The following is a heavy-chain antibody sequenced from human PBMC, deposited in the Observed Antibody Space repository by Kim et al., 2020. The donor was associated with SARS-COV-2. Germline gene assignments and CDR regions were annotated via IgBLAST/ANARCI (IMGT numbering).Heavy chain of an antibody. V-gene: IGHV3-30*18. CDR3: AKRGPKAAGPLDV. CDR2: VSYDGSST. J-gene: IGHJ6*02. D-gene: IGHD6-13*01. Sequence: GGSLRLSCAASGFTFSTYGMHWVRQAPGKGLEWVAVVSYDGSSTDYAESVKGRFTISKDKSKNTLYLQMNSLRAEDTAVYYCAKRGPKAAGPLDVWGQGTTVTVSS. CDR1: GFTFSTYG.